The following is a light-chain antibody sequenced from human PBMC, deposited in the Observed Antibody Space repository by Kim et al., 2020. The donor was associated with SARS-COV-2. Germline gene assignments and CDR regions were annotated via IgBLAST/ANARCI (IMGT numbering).Light chain of an antibody. Sequence: ASVGDSVTITCRASQSISSYLNWYQQKPGTAPKLLIYAASSLQSGVPSRFSGSGSGTDFTLTISSLQPEDFATYYCQQSYSTPRTFGQGTKVDIK. V-gene: IGKV1-39*01. CDR1: QSISSY. J-gene: IGKJ1*01. CDR2: AAS. CDR3: QQSYSTPRT.